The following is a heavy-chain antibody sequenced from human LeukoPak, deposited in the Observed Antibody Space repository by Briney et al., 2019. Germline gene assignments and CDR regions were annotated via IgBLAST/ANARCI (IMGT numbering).Heavy chain of an antibody. V-gene: IGHV3-48*02. CDR3: AGEYSSSWFGGWFDP. Sequence: GGSLRLSCAASGFXFSSYSINWVRQAPGKGLEWVSYISSSSTIYYADSVKGRFTISRDNAKKSLYLQMNSLRDEDTAVYYCAGEYSSSWFGGWFDPWGQGTLVTVSS. D-gene: IGHD2-2*01. J-gene: IGHJ5*02. CDR1: GFXFSSYS. CDR2: ISSSSTI.